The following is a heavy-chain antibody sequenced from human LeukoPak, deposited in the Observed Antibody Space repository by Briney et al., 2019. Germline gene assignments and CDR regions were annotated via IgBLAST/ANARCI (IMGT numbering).Heavy chain of an antibody. D-gene: IGHD3-10*01. CDR3: ARVYSTNYYGSGDRPFLFDY. V-gene: IGHV1-18*01. CDR2: IRTYYGNT. Sequence: ASVKVSRKASGYTFTSYGFSWVRQAPGQGLEWMGWIRTYYGNTNYAQKLQDRVTMTTDTSTSTAYMELTSLRSDDTAVYYCARVYSTNYYGSGDRPFLFDYWGQGTVVTVSS. J-gene: IGHJ4*02. CDR1: GYTFTSYG.